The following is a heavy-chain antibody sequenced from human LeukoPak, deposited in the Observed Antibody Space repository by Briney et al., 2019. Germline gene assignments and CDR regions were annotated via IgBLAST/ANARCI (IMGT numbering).Heavy chain of an antibody. D-gene: IGHD2-8*01. CDR1: GFIFSSYA. V-gene: IGHV3-23*01. J-gene: IGHJ5*02. CDR3: ARGLSNGGSPYNWFGP. CDR2: ISASGDRT. Sequence: GGSLRLSCAGTGTGFIFSSYAMSWVRQAPGKGLEWVSSISASGDRTFYADSVKGRFTISRDNSKNTLYLQMNSLRAEETAVYYCARGLSNGGSPYNWFGPWGQGTLVTVSS.